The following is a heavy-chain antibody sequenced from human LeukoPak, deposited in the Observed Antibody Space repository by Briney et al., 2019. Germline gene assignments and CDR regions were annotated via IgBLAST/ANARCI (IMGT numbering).Heavy chain of an antibody. CDR1: GYTFTSYY. Sequence: ASVKVSCKASGYTFTSYYMHWVRQAPGQGLEWMGIINPSGGSTNYAQKFQGRVTMTRDMSTSTVYMELSSLRSEDTAVYYCAKDSKIVGATFRSYHYMDVWGKGTAVTVSS. J-gene: IGHJ6*03. CDR2: INPSGGST. V-gene: IGHV1-46*01. CDR3: AKDSKIVGATFRSYHYMDV. D-gene: IGHD1-26*01.